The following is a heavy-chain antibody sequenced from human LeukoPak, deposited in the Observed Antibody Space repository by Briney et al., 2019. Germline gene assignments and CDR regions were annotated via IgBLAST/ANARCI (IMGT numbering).Heavy chain of an antibody. V-gene: IGHV1-18*01. CDR2: ISAYNGNT. CDR3: ARFYCGGDCRSTYHFDY. CDR1: GYTFTGYG. D-gene: IGHD2-21*01. J-gene: IGHJ4*02. Sequence: ASVEVSCKASGYTFTGYGISWVRQAPGQGLEWMGWISAYNGNTNYAQKLQGRVTMTTDTSTSTAYMELRSLRSDDTAVYYCARFYCGGDCRSTYHFDYWGQGTLVTVSS.